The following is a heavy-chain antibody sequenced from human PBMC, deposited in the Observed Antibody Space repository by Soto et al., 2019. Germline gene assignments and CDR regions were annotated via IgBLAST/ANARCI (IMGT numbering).Heavy chain of an antibody. J-gene: IGHJ5*02. CDR3: ARGRSSSWYNWFDP. V-gene: IGHV4-59*01. Sequence: SETLSLTCTVSGGSISSYYWSWIRQPPGKGLEWIGYIYYSGSTNYNPSLKSRVTISVDTSKNQFSLKLSSVTAADTAVYYCARGRSSSWYNWFDPWGQGTLVPVSS. D-gene: IGHD6-13*01. CDR1: GGSISSYY. CDR2: IYYSGST.